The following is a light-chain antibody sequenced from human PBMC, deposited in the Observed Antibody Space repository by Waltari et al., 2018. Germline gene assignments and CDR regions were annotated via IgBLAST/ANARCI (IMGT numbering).Light chain of an antibody. J-gene: IGKJ2*01. CDR3: HLRTDCPPGYT. V-gene: IGKV3-11*01. CDR1: QLVSGH. CDR2: DTS. Sequence: DIVLTQSPATLSLSPGERATLSCRASQLVSGHLAWYQQKPGQAPVLLIYDTSNRATGIPARFSCSGSGTDFTLSISRLEPEDFALYFCHLRTDCPPGYTFGQGTKLEIK.